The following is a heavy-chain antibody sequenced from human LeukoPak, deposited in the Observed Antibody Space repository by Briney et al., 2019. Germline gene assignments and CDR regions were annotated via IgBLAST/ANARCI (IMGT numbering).Heavy chain of an antibody. CDR1: GFTLSRYW. CDR2: INSDGRST. V-gene: IGHV3-74*01. Sequence: GGSLRLSCAASGFTLSRYWMHWVRHAPGKGLAWVSRINSDGRSTSYADSVKGRFTISRDNAKNTLSLQMNSLRVEDTAVYYCARAQWLADDAFDVWGQGTMVTVSS. D-gene: IGHD6-19*01. CDR3: ARAQWLADDAFDV. J-gene: IGHJ3*01.